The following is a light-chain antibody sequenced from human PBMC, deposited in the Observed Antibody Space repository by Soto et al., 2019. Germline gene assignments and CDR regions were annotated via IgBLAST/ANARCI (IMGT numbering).Light chain of an antibody. CDR3: QTWDTGIRL. CDR2: LNSDGSH. V-gene: IGLV4-69*01. J-gene: IGLJ2*01. Sequence: QLVLTQSPSASASLGASVKLTCTLSSGHSSYAIAWHQQRPEKGPRFLMKLNSDGSHNKGDGIPDRFSGSSSGAERYLTISSLQSEDEADSYCQTWDTGIRLFGGGTKLTVL. CDR1: SGHSSYA.